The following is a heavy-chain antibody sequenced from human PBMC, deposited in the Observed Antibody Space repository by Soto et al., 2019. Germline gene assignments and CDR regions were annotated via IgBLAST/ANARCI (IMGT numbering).Heavy chain of an antibody. CDR1: DGSITGYY. J-gene: IGHJ6*01. CDR3: TGHDVVTKRRNVMGF. CDR2: IYFAGTT. D-gene: IGHD2-21*02. Sequence: SEPNSLPYTVSDGSITGYYWRWIRQPQGRGLEWIGYIYFAGTTLYTPSLNSRVTISVATSKNQFSLKLTSVTAADTAVYYCTGHDVVTKRRNVMGFLLQGTTVIGSS. V-gene: IGHV4-59*01.